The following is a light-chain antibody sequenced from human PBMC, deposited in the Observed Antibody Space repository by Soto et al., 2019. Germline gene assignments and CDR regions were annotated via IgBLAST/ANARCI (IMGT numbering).Light chain of an antibody. CDR2: LEGSGSY. Sequence: QSVLTQSSSASASLGSSVKLTCTLSSGHSSYIIAWHQQQPGKAPRYLMKLEGSGSYDKGSGVPDRFSGSSSGADRYLTISNLQSEDEADYYCETWDSPVFGGGTKVTVL. J-gene: IGLJ3*02. V-gene: IGLV4-60*03. CDR3: ETWDSPV. CDR1: SGHSSYI.